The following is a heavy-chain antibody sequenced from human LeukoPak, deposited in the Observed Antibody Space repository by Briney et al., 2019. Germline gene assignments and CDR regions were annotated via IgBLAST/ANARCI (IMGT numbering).Heavy chain of an antibody. D-gene: IGHD1-26*01. V-gene: IGHV4-34*01. Sequence: NPSETLSLTCAVYSGSFSGYFWSWIRQPPGKGLEWIGEINRSGSTNYNPSLKSRVTISVDTSKNQFSLKLSSVTAADTAVYYCARGIVGPTYFDYWGQGTLVTVSS. CDR1: SGSFSGYF. CDR2: INRSGST. J-gene: IGHJ4*02. CDR3: ARGIVGPTYFDY.